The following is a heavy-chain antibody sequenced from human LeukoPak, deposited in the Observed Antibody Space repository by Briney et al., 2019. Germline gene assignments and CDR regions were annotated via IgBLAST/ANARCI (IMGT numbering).Heavy chain of an antibody. CDR3: ARVAYSSSWYEIDY. CDR1: GDTFTSYG. V-gene: IGHV1-18*01. D-gene: IGHD6-13*01. Sequence: ASVKVSCKASGDTFTSYGISWVRQAPGQGLEWMGWISAYNGNTNYAQKLQGRVTMTTDTSTSTAYMELRSLRSDDTAVYYCARVAYSSSWYEIDYWGQGTLVTVSS. J-gene: IGHJ4*02. CDR2: ISAYNGNT.